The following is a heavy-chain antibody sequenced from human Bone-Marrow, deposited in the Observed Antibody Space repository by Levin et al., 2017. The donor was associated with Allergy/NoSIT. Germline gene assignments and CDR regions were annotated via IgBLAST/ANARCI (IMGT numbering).Heavy chain of an antibody. V-gene: IGHV3-74*01. CDR3: ARGLTSSPGVDY. CDR1: GFTFSGDW. CDR2: INTDGSGI. Sequence: GESLKISCAASGFTFSGDWMHWVRQVPGKGLVWLSDINTDGSGIRYAGSVRGRFTISRDNAKNTLYLQMNSLRAEDTAVYYCARGLTSSPGVDYWGQGTLVTVSS. J-gene: IGHJ4*02. D-gene: IGHD6-19*01.